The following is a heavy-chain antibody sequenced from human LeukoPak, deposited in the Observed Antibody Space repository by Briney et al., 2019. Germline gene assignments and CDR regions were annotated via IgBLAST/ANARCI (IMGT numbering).Heavy chain of an antibody. Sequence: ASVKVSCKASGYTFTGYYMHWVRQAPGQGFEWMGWINPNSGGTNYAQKFQGRVTMTRDTSISTAYMELSRLRSDDTAVYYCAREVQGIAVAGRWGNAFDIWGQGTMVTVSS. CDR2: INPNSGGT. CDR1: GYTFTGYY. D-gene: IGHD6-19*01. J-gene: IGHJ3*02. V-gene: IGHV1-2*02. CDR3: AREVQGIAVAGRWGNAFDI.